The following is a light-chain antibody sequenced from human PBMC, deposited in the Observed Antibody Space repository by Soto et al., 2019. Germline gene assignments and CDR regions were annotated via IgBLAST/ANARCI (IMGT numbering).Light chain of an antibody. Sequence: IKMTQSPSTLYAYVGHRVTITCRASQGISSWLAWYQQKPGKAPKLLIYDASSLESGVPSRFSGSGSGTEFTLTISSLQPDDFAAYYCQQYNSYSWTFGQGTKVDI. CDR3: QQYNSYSWT. J-gene: IGKJ1*01. V-gene: IGKV1-5*01. CDR1: QGISSW. CDR2: DAS.